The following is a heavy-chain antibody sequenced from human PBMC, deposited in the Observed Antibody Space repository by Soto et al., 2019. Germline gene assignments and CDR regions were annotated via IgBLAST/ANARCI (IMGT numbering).Heavy chain of an antibody. CDR1: GGSISGGAYY. CDR3: ARVHVMVVAGSTFDY. V-gene: IGHV4-30-4*08. CDR2: IYYSGTT. Sequence: TLSHTCTLPGGSISGGAYYCSWIRHHPGKGLEWIGYIYYSGTTFYNPSLKSRVTLSVDTSKNHYSLKLRSVTAADTAVYYCARVHVMVVAGSTFDYWGPGILVTVSS. J-gene: IGHJ4*01. D-gene: IGHD6-19*01.